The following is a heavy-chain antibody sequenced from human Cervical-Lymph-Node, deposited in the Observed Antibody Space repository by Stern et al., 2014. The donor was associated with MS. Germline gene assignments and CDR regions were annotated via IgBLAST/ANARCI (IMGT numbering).Heavy chain of an antibody. CDR2: ISFSGSP. J-gene: IGHJ6*02. D-gene: IGHD5-18*01. Sequence: VQLVESGPGLVKPSQTLSLTCSVSGGSISIGGYYWSWIRQRPGKGLEWIGYISFSGSPYYNPSLKSRLTISMDTSQNQFSLRLSSMTAADTAVYYCARDRGGHSYGYRYYYGMDVWGQGTTVTVSS. CDR3: ARDRGGHSYGYRYYYGMDV. V-gene: IGHV4-31*03. CDR1: GGSISIGGYY.